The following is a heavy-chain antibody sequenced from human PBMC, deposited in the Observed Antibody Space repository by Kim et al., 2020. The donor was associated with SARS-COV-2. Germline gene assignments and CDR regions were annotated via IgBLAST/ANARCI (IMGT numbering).Heavy chain of an antibody. CDR2: IYYSGST. V-gene: IGHV4-59*13. CDR3: ARGYGDYGYFDY. J-gene: IGHJ4*02. D-gene: IGHD4-17*01. CDR1: GGSISSYY. Sequence: SETLSLTCTVSGGSISSYYWSWIRQPPGKGLEWIGYIYYSGSTNYNPSLKSRVTISVDTSKNQFSLKLSSVTAADTAVYYCARGYGDYGYFDYWGQGTLV.